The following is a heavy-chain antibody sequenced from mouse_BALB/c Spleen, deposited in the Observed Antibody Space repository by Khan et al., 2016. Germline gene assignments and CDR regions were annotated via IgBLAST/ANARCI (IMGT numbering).Heavy chain of an antibody. Sequence: EVQLQESGPGLVKPSQSLSLTCTVTGYSITSDYAWHWIRQFPGNKQEWMGYISYSGTTTYNPSLKRRISITRDTSKNQFFLQLNSVTTEDTATYYCARWLDAMDYWGQGTSVTVSS. CDR2: ISYSGTT. CDR3: ARWLDAMDY. CDR1: GYSITSDYA. D-gene: IGHD2-2*01. J-gene: IGHJ4*01. V-gene: IGHV3-2*02.